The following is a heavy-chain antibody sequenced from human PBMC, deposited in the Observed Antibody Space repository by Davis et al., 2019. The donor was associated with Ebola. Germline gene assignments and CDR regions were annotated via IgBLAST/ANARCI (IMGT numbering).Heavy chain of an antibody. CDR1: GFTFSSYA. V-gene: IGHV3-64D*06. J-gene: IGHJ4*02. D-gene: IGHD5-18*01. Sequence: PGGSLRLSCSASGFTFSSYAMHWVRQAPGKGLEYVSAISSNGGSTYYADSVKGRFTISRDNSKNTLYLQMSSLRAEDTAVYYCAKGPRYSYGYFLDYWGQGTPVTVSS. CDR2: ISSNGGST. CDR3: AKGPRYSYGYFLDY.